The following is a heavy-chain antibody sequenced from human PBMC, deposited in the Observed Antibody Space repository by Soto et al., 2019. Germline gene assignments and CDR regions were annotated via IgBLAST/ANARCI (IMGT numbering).Heavy chain of an antibody. Sequence: QVQLVESGGGVVQPGRSLRLSCAASGFTFSSYFMHWVRQASGKGLEWVAVISHDGSNKFYADSVKGRFTISRDNSKNTLYLQMNSLRAEDTAVYYCARGRSGQCSPGGYWGQGTLVTVSS. CDR1: GFTFSSYF. V-gene: IGHV3-30*04. CDR3: ARGRSGQCSPGGY. CDR2: ISHDGSNK. D-gene: IGHD3-16*01. J-gene: IGHJ4*02.